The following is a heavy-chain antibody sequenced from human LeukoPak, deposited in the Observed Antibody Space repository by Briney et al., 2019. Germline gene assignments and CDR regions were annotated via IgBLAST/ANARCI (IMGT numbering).Heavy chain of an antibody. J-gene: IGHJ4*02. V-gene: IGHV4-39*07. CDR1: GGSISFSTYY. CDR2: INHSGST. CDR3: ARGVRYFDWLLQYFDY. D-gene: IGHD3-9*01. Sequence: SETLSLTCTVSGGSISFSTYYWGWIRQPPGKGLEWIGEINHSGSTNYNPSLKSRVTISVDTSKNQFSLKLSSVTAADTAVYYCARGVRYFDWLLQYFDYWGQGTLVTVSS.